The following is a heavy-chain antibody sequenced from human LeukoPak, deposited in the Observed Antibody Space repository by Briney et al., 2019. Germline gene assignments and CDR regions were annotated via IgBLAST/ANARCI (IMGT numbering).Heavy chain of an antibody. V-gene: IGHV4-61*02. D-gene: IGHD5-12*01. J-gene: IGHJ4*02. CDR3: ARGISGEFDY. CDR1: GGSISSGSYY. Sequence: SQTLSLTCTVSGGSISSGSYYWSWIRQPAGKGLEWIGRIYTSGSTNYNPSLKSRVTISVDTPKNQFPLKLSSVTAADTAVYYCARGISGEFDYWGQGTLVTVSS. CDR2: IYTSGST.